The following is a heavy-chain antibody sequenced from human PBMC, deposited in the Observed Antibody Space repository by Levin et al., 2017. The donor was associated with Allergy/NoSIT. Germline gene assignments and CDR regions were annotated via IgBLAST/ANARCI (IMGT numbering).Heavy chain of an antibody. V-gene: IGHV3-23*01. CDR3: AKSFCSSTSCAKIDY. D-gene: IGHD2-2*01. J-gene: IGHJ4*02. CDR1: GFTFSSYA. CDR2: ISGSGGST. Sequence: HPGGSLRLSCAASGFTFSSYAMNWVRQAPGKGLEWVSAISGSGGSTFYADSVKGRFTISRDNSKNTVYLQMNSLRAEDTAVYYCAKSFCSSTSCAKIDYWGQGTLVTVSS.